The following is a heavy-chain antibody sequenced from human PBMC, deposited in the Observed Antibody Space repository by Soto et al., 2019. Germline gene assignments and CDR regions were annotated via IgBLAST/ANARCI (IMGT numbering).Heavy chain of an antibody. D-gene: IGHD5-12*01. J-gene: IGHJ5*02. CDR3: AKDGGKDGYFGNWFDP. V-gene: IGHV1-69*13. CDR2: IIPIFGSA. CDR1: GYTFTSYA. Sequence: ASVTVSCKASGYTFTSYAISWVRQAPGQGLEWLGRIIPIFGSANYAQKFQGRVTITADESTTTAYMELSSLRSDDTAVYYCAKDGGKDGYFGNWFDPWGQGTLVTVSS.